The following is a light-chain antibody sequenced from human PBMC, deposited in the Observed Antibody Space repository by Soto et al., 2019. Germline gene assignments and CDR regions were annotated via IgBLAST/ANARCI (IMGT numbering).Light chain of an antibody. CDR1: QSVGSSY. CDR2: GTS. Sequence: EVVLTQSPGTLSLSPGERATLSCRASQSVGSSYLAWYQQKPGQAPRVLIYGTSRRATGIPDRFSGSGSGTALTLTITRLEPEDFAVYYCQQYVTSSPRTFGQGTNVEIK. J-gene: IGKJ1*01. CDR3: QQYVTSSPRT. V-gene: IGKV3-20*01.